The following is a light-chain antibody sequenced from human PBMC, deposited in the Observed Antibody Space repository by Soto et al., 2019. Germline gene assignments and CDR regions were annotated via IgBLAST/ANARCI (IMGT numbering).Light chain of an antibody. CDR1: QSVNSY. V-gene: IGKV3-11*01. J-gene: IGKJ4*01. Sequence: EIVLTQSPATLSLSPGERATLSCRASQSVNSYLAWYQQKPGQAPRLLIYDASNRANGIPARFSGSGSGTDFTLTISSLEPEDFGVYYCLQRSDWPLTFGGGTNVEIK. CDR3: LQRSDWPLT. CDR2: DAS.